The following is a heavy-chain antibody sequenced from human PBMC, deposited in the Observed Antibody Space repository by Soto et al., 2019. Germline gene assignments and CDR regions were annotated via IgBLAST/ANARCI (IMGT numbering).Heavy chain of an antibody. CDR3: ANLDFTFGSFDVFDL. V-gene: IGHV5-10-1*01. CDR1: GYNFSDYR. Sequence: PQKIPSKGSGYNFSDYRIRRVLQKHGKGLEWLGTIDSSDSYITYSPSFQGHVTISADKSISTAFLRWTSLKSSDTAIYYCANLDFTFGSFDVFDLWGQGTMGTVSS. CDR2: IDSSDSYI. D-gene: IGHD3-3*01. J-gene: IGHJ3*01.